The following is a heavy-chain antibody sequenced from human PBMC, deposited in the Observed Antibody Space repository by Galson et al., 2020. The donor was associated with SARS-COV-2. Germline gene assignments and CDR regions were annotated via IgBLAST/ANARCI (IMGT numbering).Heavy chain of an antibody. CDR3: ARYASWAMFARDV. J-gene: IGHJ6*02. D-gene: IGHD3-10*02. V-gene: IGHV3-21*01. CDR1: GFAFNIYS. CDR2: ISSGSDYI. Sequence: GGSLRLSCAVSGFAFNIYSMNWVRHVPGKGLEWVSAISSGSDYIYYADSVKGRFTISRDNAKNSLYLQMNSLRAEDTAIYYCARYASWAMFARDVWGQGTAGTVSS.